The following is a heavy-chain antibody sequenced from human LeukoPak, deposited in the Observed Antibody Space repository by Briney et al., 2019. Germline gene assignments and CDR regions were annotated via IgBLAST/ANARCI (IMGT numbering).Heavy chain of an antibody. CDR3: VREERPRFGMDV. J-gene: IGHJ6*04. CDR2: IKQDGSEK. CDR1: GFAFSNYW. Sequence: TGGSLRLSCAASGFAFSNYWMSWVRRAPGKGLEWVANIKQDGSEKYYVDSVKGRFTISRDNAKNSLYLQMNSLRAEDTAVYYCVREERPRFGMDVGAKGPTLPVPS. V-gene: IGHV3-7*01. D-gene: IGHD3-16*01.